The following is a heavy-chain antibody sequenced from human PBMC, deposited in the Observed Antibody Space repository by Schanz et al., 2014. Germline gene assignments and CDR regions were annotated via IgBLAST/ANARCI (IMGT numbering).Heavy chain of an antibody. CDR2: ISWNRGTI. CDR1: GFTFDDYA. J-gene: IGHJ4*02. D-gene: IGHD3-3*01. Sequence: EVQLVESGGGLVQPGRSLRLSCAASGFTFDDYAMHWVRHGPGKGLEWVSGISWNRGTIGYADSVKGRFTISRDNAKNSLYLQMNSLRPEDTALYYCARDKGGYYPFDYWGQGTLVTVSS. V-gene: IGHV3-9*01. CDR3: ARDKGGYYPFDY.